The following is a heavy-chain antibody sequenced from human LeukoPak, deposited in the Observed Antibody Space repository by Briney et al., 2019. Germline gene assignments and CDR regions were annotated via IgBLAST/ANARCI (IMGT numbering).Heavy chain of an antibody. D-gene: IGHD3-16*01. V-gene: IGHV3-7*01. Sequence: SGGPLRLSCAASGFTFSDSWMSWVRQAPGKGLEWVANMNQDGSAKGYVDSVKGRFTISRDNARNSLYLQMSSLRPEDTAVYYCATYTHWVAGDVWGRGTTVTVSS. J-gene: IGHJ6*02. CDR3: ATYTHWVAGDV. CDR1: GFTFSDSW. CDR2: MNQDGSAK.